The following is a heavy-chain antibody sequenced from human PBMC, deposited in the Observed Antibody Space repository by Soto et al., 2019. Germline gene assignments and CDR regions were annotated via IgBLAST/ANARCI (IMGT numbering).Heavy chain of an antibody. Sequence: GGSLRLSCAASGFTFSSYAMSWVRQAPGKGLEWVSAISGSGDGTYYADSVKGRFTISRDTSKNTLYLQMNSLRAEDTAVYYCAKHKGAAGNYGMEVWGQGTTVTVSS. CDR3: AKHKGAAGNYGMEV. D-gene: IGHD6-13*01. V-gene: IGHV3-23*01. J-gene: IGHJ6*02. CDR2: ISGSGDGT. CDR1: GFTFSSYA.